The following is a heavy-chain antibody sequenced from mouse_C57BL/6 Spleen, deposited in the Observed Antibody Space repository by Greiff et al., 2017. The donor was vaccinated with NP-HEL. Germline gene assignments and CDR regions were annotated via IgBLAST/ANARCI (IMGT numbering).Heavy chain of an antibody. CDR1: GYTFTSYW. D-gene: IGHD2-4*01. V-gene: IGHV1-7*01. Sequence: QVQLQQSGAELAKPGASVKLSCKASGYTFTSYWMHWVKQRPGQGLEWIGYINPSSGYTKYNQKFKDKATLTADKSSSTAYMQLSSLTYEDSAVYYCARYPYDYDGRGYAMDYWGQGTSVTVSS. CDR3: ARYPYDYDGRGYAMDY. J-gene: IGHJ4*01. CDR2: INPSSGYT.